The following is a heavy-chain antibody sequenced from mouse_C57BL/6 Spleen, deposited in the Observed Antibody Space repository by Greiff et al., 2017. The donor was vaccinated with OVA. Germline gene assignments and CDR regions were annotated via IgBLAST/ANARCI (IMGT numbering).Heavy chain of an antibody. V-gene: IGHV1-64*01. CDR2: IHPNSGST. J-gene: IGHJ3*01. CDR1: GYTFTSYW. Sequence: QVQLQQPGAELVKPGASVKLSCKASGYTFTSYWMHWVKQRPGQGLEWIGMIHPNSGSTNYNEKFKSKATLTVDKSSSTAYMQLSSLTSEDSAVYYCARGGITTVVEAYWGQGTLVTVSA. D-gene: IGHD1-1*01. CDR3: ARGGITTVVEAY.